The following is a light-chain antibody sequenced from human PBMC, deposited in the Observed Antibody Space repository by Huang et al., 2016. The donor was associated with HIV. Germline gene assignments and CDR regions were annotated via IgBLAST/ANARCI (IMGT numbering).Light chain of an antibody. J-gene: IGKJ1*01. CDR1: QSISSTF. CDR3: QQYGSSPRT. Sequence: EIVLTQSPGTLSLSPGERATLSCRTSQSISSTFLAWYQQKPGQAPRLLIYGASNRATGIPDRFSGSGSGTDLTLAISRLDPEDSAVYYCQQYGSSPRTFGQGTKVEIK. V-gene: IGKV3-20*01. CDR2: GAS.